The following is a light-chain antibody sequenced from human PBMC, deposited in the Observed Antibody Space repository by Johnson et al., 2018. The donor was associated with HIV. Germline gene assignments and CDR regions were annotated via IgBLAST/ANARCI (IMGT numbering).Light chain of an antibody. CDR1: GSNIGDNY. CDR2: DDI. V-gene: IGLV1-51*01. Sequence: QSVLTQPPSVSAAPGQKVTISCSGIGSNIGDNYVSWYQHLPGTAPRLLIYDDIKRPSGIPDRFSGSKSGTSATLGITGLQTGDEAAYYCGTWDTSLSAGHVFGTGTKVTVL. CDR3: GTWDTSLSAGHV. J-gene: IGLJ1*01.